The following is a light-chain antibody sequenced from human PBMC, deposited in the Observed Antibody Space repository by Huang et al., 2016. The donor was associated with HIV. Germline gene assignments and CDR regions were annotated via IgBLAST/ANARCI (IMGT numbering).Light chain of an antibody. CDR2: GAS. Sequence: VMTQSPATLSVSPGERATLSCRASESVGITLAWYQQRPGQDPRLRIYGASTRAPGVPARFGGRGSGTEFTLTINSLQSEDLAIYYCQQYNNWPPVTFGQGTRLEIK. CDR1: ESVGIT. J-gene: IGKJ5*01. CDR3: QQYNNWPPVT. V-gene: IGKV3-15*01.